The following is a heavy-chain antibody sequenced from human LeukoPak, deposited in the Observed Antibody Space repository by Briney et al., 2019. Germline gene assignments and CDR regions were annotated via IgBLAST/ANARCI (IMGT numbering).Heavy chain of an antibody. CDR2: ISGSGGST. CDR3: ARDVKDSSGWYYFDY. CDR1: GFTFSSYA. D-gene: IGHD6-19*01. V-gene: IGHV3-23*01. J-gene: IGHJ4*02. Sequence: GGSLRLSCAASGFTFSSYAMSWVRQAPGKGLEWVSAISGSGGSTYYADSVKGRFTISRDNSKNTLYLQMNSLRAEDTAVYYCARDVKDSSGWYYFDYWGQGTLVTVSS.